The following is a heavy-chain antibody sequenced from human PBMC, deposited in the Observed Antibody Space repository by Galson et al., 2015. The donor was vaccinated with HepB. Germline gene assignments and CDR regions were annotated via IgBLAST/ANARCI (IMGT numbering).Heavy chain of an antibody. V-gene: IGHV4-59*01. CDR1: GGSISSYY. J-gene: IGHJ4*02. Sequence: SETLSLTCTVSGGSISSYYWSWIRQPPGKGLEWIGYIYYSGSTNYNPSLKSRVTISVDTSKNQFSLKLSSVTAADTAVYYCATTPHYGSGSYYSLDYWGQGTLVTVSS. D-gene: IGHD3-10*01. CDR2: IYYSGST. CDR3: ATTPHYGSGSYYSLDY.